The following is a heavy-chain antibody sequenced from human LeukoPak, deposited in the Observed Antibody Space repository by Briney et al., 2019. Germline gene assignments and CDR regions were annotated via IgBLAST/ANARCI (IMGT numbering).Heavy chain of an antibody. V-gene: IGHV4-4*09. D-gene: IGHD1-26*01. CDR3: AAGPWELDF. CDR1: GVSINTYY. Sequence: SETLSLTCTVSGVSINTYYASWIRQAPGKGLEFIGFIYNGGNTNYNPSLKSRATISVDTSNNQFSLRLTSVTAADAAMYYCAAGPWELDFWGQGTLVTVSS. CDR2: IYNGGNT. J-gene: IGHJ4*02.